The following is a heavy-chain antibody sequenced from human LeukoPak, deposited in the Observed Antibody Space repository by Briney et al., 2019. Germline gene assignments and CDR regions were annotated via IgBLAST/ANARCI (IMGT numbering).Heavy chain of an antibody. CDR3: ARVGVYSKYEGVVFDY. D-gene: IGHD4-11*01. V-gene: IGHV1-2*02. Sequence: ASVKVSCKASGYTFTSNGISWVRQASGQGLEWMGWINPNSGGTNYAQKFQGRVTMTRDTSISTAYMELSRLRSDDTAVYYCARVGVYSKYEGVVFDYWGQGTLVTVSS. CDR1: GYTFTSNG. J-gene: IGHJ4*02. CDR2: INPNSGGT.